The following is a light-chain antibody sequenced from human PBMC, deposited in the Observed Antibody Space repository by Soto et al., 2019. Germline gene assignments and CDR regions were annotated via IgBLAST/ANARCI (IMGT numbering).Light chain of an antibody. CDR3: GTWDSSLSGYVV. Sequence: QSVLTQPPSVSAAPGQRVTISCSGSFSNIGNNYVSWYQQVPGTAPKLLIYESDKRPSGVPDRLSGSKSGTSATLGITGLQTGDEADYYCGTWDSSLSGYVVFGGGTKLTVL. CDR2: ESD. J-gene: IGLJ2*01. V-gene: IGLV1-51*02. CDR1: FSNIGNNY.